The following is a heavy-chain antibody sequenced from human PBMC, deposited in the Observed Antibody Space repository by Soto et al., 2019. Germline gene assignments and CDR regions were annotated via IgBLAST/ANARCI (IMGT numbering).Heavy chain of an antibody. J-gene: IGHJ4*02. CDR2: VSVDAGNT. CDR1: GFTFSSYA. Sequence: AGGSLRLSCAASGFTFSSYAMSWVRQAPGKGLQWVASVSVDAGNTYYADAVKGRFTISRDNANNTTHLQMNNVRGEDTAVYYCEKDGIRGIHIDKWGQGTQVTVSS. V-gene: IGHV3-23*01. CDR3: EKDGIRGIHIDK.